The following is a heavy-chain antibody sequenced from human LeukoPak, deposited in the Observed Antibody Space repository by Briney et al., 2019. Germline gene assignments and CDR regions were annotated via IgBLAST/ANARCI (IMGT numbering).Heavy chain of an antibody. J-gene: IGHJ6*03. CDR2: ISGSGGST. CDR3: AKAYQREDSSGWYYYYYYYMDV. CDR1: GFTFSSYA. Sequence: PGGSLRLSCAASGFTFSSYAMSWVRQAPGKGLEWVSAISGSGGSTYYADSVKGRFTISRDNSKNTLYLQMNSLRAEDTAVYYCAKAYQREDSSGWYYYYYYYMDVWGKGTTVTVSS. D-gene: IGHD6-19*01. V-gene: IGHV3-23*01.